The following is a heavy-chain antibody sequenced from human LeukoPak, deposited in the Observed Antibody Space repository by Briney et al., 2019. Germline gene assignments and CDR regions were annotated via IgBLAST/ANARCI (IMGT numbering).Heavy chain of an antibody. D-gene: IGHD6-6*01. V-gene: IGHV4-34*01. CDR3: ARPSLYSSSSLPTTIDAFDI. CDR2: INHSGST. CDR1: GGSFSGYY. Sequence: SETLSLTCAVYGGSFSGYYWSWIRQPPGKGLEWIGEINHSGSTNYNPSLKSRVTISVDTSKDQFSLKLSSVTTADTAVYYCARPSLYSSSSLPTTIDAFDIWGQGTMVTVSS. J-gene: IGHJ3*02.